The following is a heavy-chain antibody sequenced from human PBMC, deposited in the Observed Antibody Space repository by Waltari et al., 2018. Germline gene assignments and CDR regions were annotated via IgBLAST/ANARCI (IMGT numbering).Heavy chain of an antibody. J-gene: IGHJ4*02. CDR3: ARKAGSGYPYGPFYYDN. CDR1: GFRFGDYW. Sequence: EVHLAESGGGVVQPGGSLRLSCTGSGFRFGDYWMHWFRQAPGKGLEWGSRINVDGGYISYGDSVKGRFTISRDNAKNTVFLQLNSLRADDTAVYFCARKAGSGYPYGPFYYDNWGQGTLVTVSS. V-gene: IGHV3-74*01. CDR2: INVDGGYI. D-gene: IGHD5-12*01.